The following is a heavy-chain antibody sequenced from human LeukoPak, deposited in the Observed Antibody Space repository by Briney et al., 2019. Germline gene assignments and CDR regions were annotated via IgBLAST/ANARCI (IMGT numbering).Heavy chain of an antibody. J-gene: IGHJ4*02. CDR3: ARDRYYYDSSGYDPHFDY. Sequence: PSETLSLTCAVSGGSTSGSNWWSWVRQAPGKGLEWIGEIYHSGSTNYNPSLKSRVTISVDKSKNQLSLRLNSVTAADTAVYYCARDRYYYDSSGYDPHFDYWGQGTLVTVSS. CDR1: GGSTSGSNW. D-gene: IGHD3-22*01. V-gene: IGHV4-4*02. CDR2: IYHSGST.